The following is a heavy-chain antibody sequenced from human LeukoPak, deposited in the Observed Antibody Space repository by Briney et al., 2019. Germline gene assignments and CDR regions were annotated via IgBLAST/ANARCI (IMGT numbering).Heavy chain of an antibody. CDR2: TRSKVNNHTT. Sequence: PGGSLRLSCAASGITLSDQYMEWVRQTPGKGLEWVGRTRSKVNNHTTEYAASVKGRFTISRDDSNNSLYLQMNSLKTEDTAVHYCARMTFGGMDFWGKGTTVTVSS. J-gene: IGHJ6*04. V-gene: IGHV3-72*01. CDR1: GITLSDQY. D-gene: IGHD3-16*01. CDR3: ARMTFGGMDF.